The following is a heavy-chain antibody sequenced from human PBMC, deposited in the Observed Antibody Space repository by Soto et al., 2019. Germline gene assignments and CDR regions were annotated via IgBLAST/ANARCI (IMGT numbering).Heavy chain of an antibody. J-gene: IGHJ4*02. CDR3: AKDGLTTVTHYFDF. CDR2: MSYDGNNK. D-gene: IGHD4-17*01. Sequence: QVQLVESGGGVGQPGRSLRLSCAASGFNFSSYGMHWVRQAPGKGLEWVAVMSYDGNNKYYADSVKGRFTIFRDNSKDTLYLQMNSLRAEDTAVYYCAKDGLTTVTHYFDFWGLGTSVTVSS. V-gene: IGHV3-30*18. CDR1: GFNFSSYG.